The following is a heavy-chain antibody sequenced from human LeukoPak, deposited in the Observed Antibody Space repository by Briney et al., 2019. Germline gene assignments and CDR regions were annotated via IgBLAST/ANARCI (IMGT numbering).Heavy chain of an antibody. J-gene: IGHJ3*02. V-gene: IGHV4-59*01. Sequence: SETLSLTCTVSGGSISSYYWSWIRQPPGKGLEWIGYIYYSGSTNYNPSLKSRVTISVDTSKNQFSLKLSSVTAADTAVYYCARGPRQWRVHGAFDIWGQGTMVTVSS. CDR2: IYYSGST. D-gene: IGHD6-19*01. CDR1: GGSISSYY. CDR3: ARGPRQWRVHGAFDI.